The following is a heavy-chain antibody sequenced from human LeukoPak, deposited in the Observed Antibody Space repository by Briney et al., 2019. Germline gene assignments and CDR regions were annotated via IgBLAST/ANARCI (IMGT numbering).Heavy chain of an antibody. CDR2: ISGSGGST. D-gene: IGHD5-12*01. CDR1: GFTFSSYA. J-gene: IGHJ4*02. Sequence: GGSLRLSCAASGFTFSSYAMSWVRQAPGKGLEWVSAISGSGGSTYYADSVKGRFTISRDNSKNTLYLQMNSLRAEDTAVYYCAKDRGSIGSPPLRANYWGQGTLVTVSS. CDR3: AKDRGSIGSPPLRANY. V-gene: IGHV3-23*01.